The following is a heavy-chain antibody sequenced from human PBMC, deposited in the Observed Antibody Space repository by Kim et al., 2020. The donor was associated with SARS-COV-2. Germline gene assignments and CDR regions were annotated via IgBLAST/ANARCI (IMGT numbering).Heavy chain of an antibody. Sequence: ASVKVSCKASGYTFTSYDINWVRQATGQGLEWMGWMNPNSGNTGYAQKFQGRVTMTRNTSISTAYMELSSLRSEDTAVYYCARAVWFRELLPLYYFDYWGQGTLVTVSS. D-gene: IGHD3-10*01. CDR1: GYTFTSYD. V-gene: IGHV1-8*01. CDR2: MNPNSGNT. CDR3: ARAVWFRELLPLYYFDY. J-gene: IGHJ4*02.